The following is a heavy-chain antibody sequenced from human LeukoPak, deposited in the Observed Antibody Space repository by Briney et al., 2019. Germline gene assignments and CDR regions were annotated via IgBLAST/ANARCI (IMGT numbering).Heavy chain of an antibody. CDR3: AKRHCSGGTCHLGLPDWFDP. D-gene: IGHD2-15*01. V-gene: IGHV3-23*01. J-gene: IGHJ5*02. Sequence: PGGSLRLSCAASGFTFSSFWMTWVRQTPGRGLEWVSTMSGGGSGTYYADSVKGRFTISRDNSKNTLYLQMNSLRAEDTAVYYCAKRHCSGGTCHLGLPDWFDPWGQGTLVSVSS. CDR2: MSGGGSGT. CDR1: GFTFSSFW.